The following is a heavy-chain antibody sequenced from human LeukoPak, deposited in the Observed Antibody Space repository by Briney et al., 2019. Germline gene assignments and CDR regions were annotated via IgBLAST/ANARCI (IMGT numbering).Heavy chain of an antibody. Sequence: GGSLRLSCAASGFTFRSYGMHWVRQAPGKGLEWVALIWNDGSDKYYADSVKGRFTISRDNSKNTLYLQMNSLRAEDTAVYYCAKGGIAVGHPAGLYYFDFSGQGTLVTVSS. D-gene: IGHD6-19*01. CDR3: AKGGIAVGHPAGLYYFDF. J-gene: IGHJ4*02. CDR1: GFTFRSYG. CDR2: IWNDGSDK. V-gene: IGHV3-33*06.